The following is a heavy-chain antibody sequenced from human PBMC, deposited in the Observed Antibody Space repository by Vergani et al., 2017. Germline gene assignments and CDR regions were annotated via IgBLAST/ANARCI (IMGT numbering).Heavy chain of an antibody. CDR2: IWYDGSNK. CDR3: AREDYDFWSGYAANWFDP. V-gene: IGHV3-33*01. CDR1: GFTFSSYG. J-gene: IGHJ5*02. D-gene: IGHD3-3*01. Sequence: QVQLVESGGGVVQPGRSLRLSCAASGFTFSSYGMHWVRQAPGKGLEWVAVIWYDGSNKYYADSVKARFTISRDNSKNTLYLQMNSLRAEDTAVYYCAREDYDFWSGYAANWFDPWGQGTLVTVSS.